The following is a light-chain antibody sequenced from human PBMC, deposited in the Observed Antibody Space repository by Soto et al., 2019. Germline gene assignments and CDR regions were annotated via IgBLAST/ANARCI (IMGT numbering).Light chain of an antibody. CDR2: DAS. J-gene: IGKJ1*01. Sequence: EIVLIQSPATLSLSPGGRATLSCRASQSVSLSLAWYQQKPGQAPRLLIYDASKRASGFPARFSGSGSGTDFTLTISSLEPEDFAVYYCQERTGWPPWTFGQGT. V-gene: IGKV3-11*01. CDR3: QERTGWPPWT. CDR1: QSVSLS.